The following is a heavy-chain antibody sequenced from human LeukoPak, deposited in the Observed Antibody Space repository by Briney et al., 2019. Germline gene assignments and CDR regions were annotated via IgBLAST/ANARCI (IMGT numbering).Heavy chain of an antibody. CDR2: IYYRGST. CDR3: ARHDSSGPYNAFDI. Sequence: SETLSLTCTVSGGSISSTSYYWGWIRQPPGKGLEWIGTIYYRGSTYYNPSLKSRVTISVDTSKNQFSLKLSSVTAADTAVYYCARHDSSGPYNAFDIWGQGTMVTVSS. D-gene: IGHD3-22*01. CDR1: GGSISSTSYY. V-gene: IGHV4-39*01. J-gene: IGHJ3*02.